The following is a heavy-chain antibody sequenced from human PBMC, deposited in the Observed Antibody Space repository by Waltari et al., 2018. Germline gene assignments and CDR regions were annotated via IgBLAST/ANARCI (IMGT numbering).Heavy chain of an antibody. V-gene: IGHV1-2*02. D-gene: IGHD6-19*01. CDR2: INPNSGGT. J-gene: IGHJ2*01. CDR3: AREQRLAVAGTVSWYFDL. Sequence: QVQLVQSGAEVKKPGASVKVSCKASGYTFTGYYMHWVRQAPGQGLEWMGWINPNSGGTNYAQKFQGRVTMTRDTSISTAYMELSRLRSDDTAVYYCAREQRLAVAGTVSWYFDLWGRGTLVTVSS. CDR1: GYTFTGYY.